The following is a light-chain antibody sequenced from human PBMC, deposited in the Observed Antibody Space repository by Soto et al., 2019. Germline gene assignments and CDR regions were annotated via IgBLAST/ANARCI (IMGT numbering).Light chain of an antibody. CDR2: EVS. CDR1: SSDVGSYNL. CDR3: CSYAGSSTPYV. Sequence: QSALTQPASVSGSPGQSTTISCTGTSSDVGSYNLVSWYQQHPGKAHKLMIYEVSKRPSGVSNRFSGSKSGNTASLTISGLQAEDEADYYCCSYAGSSTPYVFGTGTKVTVL. V-gene: IGLV2-23*02. J-gene: IGLJ1*01.